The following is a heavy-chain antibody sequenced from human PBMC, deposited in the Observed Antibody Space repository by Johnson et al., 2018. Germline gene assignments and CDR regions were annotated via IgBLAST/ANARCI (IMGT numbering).Heavy chain of an antibody. CDR2: INPSGGGT. V-gene: IGHV1-46*01. D-gene: IGHD3-16*01. Sequence: QVQLGQSGAEVKKPGASVKVSCTASGFSLTSSYMHLVRQAPGQGLELMGIINPSGGGTGYAQKFQGRVTMTRDTSTSTVYMEMSSLRSEDTAVYYCARAPLGYLDVWGQGTTVTVSS. J-gene: IGHJ6*02. CDR3: ARAPLGYLDV. CDR1: GFSLTSSY.